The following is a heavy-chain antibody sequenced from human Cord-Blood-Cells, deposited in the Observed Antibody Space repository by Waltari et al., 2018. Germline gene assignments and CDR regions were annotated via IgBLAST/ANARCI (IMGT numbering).Heavy chain of an antibody. CDR1: GGSFSGYY. D-gene: IGHD6-13*01. CDR2: INHSGST. Sequence: QVQLQQWGAGLLKPSETLSLTCAVYGGSFSGYYWSWIRQPPGKGLEWIGEINHSGSTHYNPSLKSRVTISVDTSKNQFSLKLSSVTAADTAVYYCARGGLSSSWYFDYWGQGTLVTVSS. J-gene: IGHJ4*02. V-gene: IGHV4-34*01. CDR3: ARGGLSSSWYFDY.